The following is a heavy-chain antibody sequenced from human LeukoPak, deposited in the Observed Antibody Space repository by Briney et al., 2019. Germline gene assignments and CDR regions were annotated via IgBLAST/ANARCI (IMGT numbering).Heavy chain of an antibody. J-gene: IGHJ3*02. D-gene: IGHD5-18*01. V-gene: IGHV4-34*01. CDR2: INHSGST. CDR1: GGSFSGYY. Sequence: SETLSLTCAVYGGSFSGYYWSWIRQPPGKGLEWIGEINHSGSTNYNPSLKSRVTISVDTSKNQFSLKLSSVTAADTAVHYCARPYSYGRLPFDIWGQGTMVTVSS. CDR3: ARPYSYGRLPFDI.